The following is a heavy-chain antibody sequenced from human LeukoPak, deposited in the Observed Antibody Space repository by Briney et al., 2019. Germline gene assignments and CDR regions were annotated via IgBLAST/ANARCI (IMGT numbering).Heavy chain of an antibody. CDR1: GFTFSSYG. CDR2: IRYDGSNK. CDR3: AKADSSSWYGEYFQH. Sequence: GGSLRLSCAASGFTFSSYGMHWVRQAPGKGLEWVAFIRYDGSNKYYADSVKGRFTISRDNSKNTLYLQMNSLRAEDTAVYYCAKADSSSWYGEYFQHWGQGTLVTVSS. J-gene: IGHJ1*01. V-gene: IGHV3-30*02. D-gene: IGHD6-13*01.